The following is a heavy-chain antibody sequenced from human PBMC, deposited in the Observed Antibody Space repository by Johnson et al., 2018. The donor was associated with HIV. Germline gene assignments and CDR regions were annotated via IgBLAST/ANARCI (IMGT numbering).Heavy chain of an antibody. CDR1: GFTFSSYA. V-gene: IGHV3-64*01. CDR2: ISSNGGST. D-gene: IGHD3-22*01. Sequence: VQLVESGGGLVQPGGSLRLSCAASGFTFSSYAMHWVRQAPGKGLEYVSAISSNGGSTYYANSVKGRFTISRDNSKNTLYLQMGSLRAEDMAVYYCARGAPQSSGSRRPYHAFDIWGQGTMVTVSS. J-gene: IGHJ3*02. CDR3: ARGAPQSSGSRRPYHAFDI.